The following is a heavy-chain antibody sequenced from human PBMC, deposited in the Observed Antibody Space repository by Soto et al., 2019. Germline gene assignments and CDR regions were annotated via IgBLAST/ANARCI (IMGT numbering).Heavy chain of an antibody. J-gene: IGHJ6*02. Sequence: EVQLVESGGGLVQPGGSLRLSCAASGFTFSSYAMQWVRQATGKGLEWVSAIGTAGDTYYPGSVKGRFTISRENAKNSLNLQMHSMKAGDTGMYSWASPPPGGYHYYYGMDVWGQGTTVTVS. CDR1: GFTFSSYA. V-gene: IGHV3-13*04. D-gene: IGHD3-22*01. CDR2: IGTAGDT. CDR3: ASPPPGGYHYYYGMDV.